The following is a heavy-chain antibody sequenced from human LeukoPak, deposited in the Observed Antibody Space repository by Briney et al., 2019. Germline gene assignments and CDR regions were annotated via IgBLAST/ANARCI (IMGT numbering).Heavy chain of an antibody. J-gene: IGHJ4*02. CDR3: ARGINYDLLTGYSEGFDF. D-gene: IGHD3-9*01. Sequence: ASVKVFRKSSIYSFTSYGITGVRRAPGQGLECMVCITTHNGKTNYAQNFQTRVTMTTDTSTNTAYMELRSLRSDDTAVYYCARGINYDLLTGYSEGFDFWGQGTPVTVSS. CDR1: IYSFTSYG. CDR2: ITTHNGKT. V-gene: IGHV1-18*01.